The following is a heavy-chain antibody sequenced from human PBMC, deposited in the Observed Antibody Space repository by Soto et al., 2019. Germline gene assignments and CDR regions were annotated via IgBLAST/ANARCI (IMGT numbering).Heavy chain of an antibody. V-gene: IGHV3-23*01. Sequence: PGGSLRLSCAASGFTFSSYAMSWVRQAPGKGLEWVSAISGSGGSTYYADSVKGRFTISRDNSKNTLYLQMNSLRAEDTAVYYCAKDRRDGYNWGSYYFDSWGQGTLVTVSS. CDR3: AKDRRDGYNWGSYYFDS. CDR1: GFTFSSYA. J-gene: IGHJ4*02. D-gene: IGHD3-16*01. CDR2: ISGSGGST.